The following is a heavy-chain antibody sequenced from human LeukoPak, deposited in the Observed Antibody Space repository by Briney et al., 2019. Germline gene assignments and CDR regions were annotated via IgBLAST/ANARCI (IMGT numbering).Heavy chain of an antibody. CDR3: AKDIEPGTAGFSFDY. CDR1: GFTFDDYA. J-gene: IGHJ4*02. CDR2: ISGNGDST. D-gene: IGHD2-21*02. Sequence: PGGSRRLSCAASGFTFDDYAMHWVRQAPGKGLEWVSLISGNGDSTYYGDSVKGRFSISRDNIKNSLYLQMNSLRTEDTALYYCAKDIEPGTAGFSFDYWGQGTLVTVSS. V-gene: IGHV3-43*02.